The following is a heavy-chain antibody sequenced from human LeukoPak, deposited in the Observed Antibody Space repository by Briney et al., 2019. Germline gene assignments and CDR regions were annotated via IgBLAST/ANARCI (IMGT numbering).Heavy chain of an antibody. CDR2: IKQDGSEK. D-gene: IGHD3-9*01. Sequence: GGSLRLSCAASGSTFSSYWMSWVRQAPGKGLEWVANIKQDGSEKYYVDSVKGRFTISRDNAKNSLYLQMNSLRAEDTAVYYCARDGGYDILTGIFDYWGQGTLVTVSS. CDR3: ARDGGYDILTGIFDY. V-gene: IGHV3-7*01. CDR1: GSTFSSYW. J-gene: IGHJ4*02.